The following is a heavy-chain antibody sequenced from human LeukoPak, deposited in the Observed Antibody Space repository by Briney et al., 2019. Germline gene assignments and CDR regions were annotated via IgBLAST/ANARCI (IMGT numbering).Heavy chain of an antibody. Sequence: GGSLRLSCAASGFTFSSYGMHWVRQAPGKGLEWVGRIKSKTDGGTTDYAAPVKGRFTTSRDDSKNTLYLQMNSLKTEDTAVYYCTTRGGSFSIFDYWGQGTLVTVSS. CDR2: IKSKTDGGTT. CDR1: GFTFSSYG. J-gene: IGHJ4*02. D-gene: IGHD1-26*01. V-gene: IGHV3-15*01. CDR3: TTRGGSFSIFDY.